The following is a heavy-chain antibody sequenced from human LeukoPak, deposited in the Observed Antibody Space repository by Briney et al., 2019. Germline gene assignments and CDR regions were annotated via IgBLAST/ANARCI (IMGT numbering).Heavy chain of an antibody. D-gene: IGHD6-13*01. CDR2: ISAYNGNT. Sequence: ASVKVSCKASGYTFTSYGISWVRQAPGQGLEWMGWISAYNGNTNYAQKLQGRVTTTTDTSTSTAYMELRSLRSDDTAVYYCARGKLLAAAGPFDYWGQGTLVTVSS. J-gene: IGHJ4*02. CDR1: GYTFTSYG. V-gene: IGHV1-18*01. CDR3: ARGKLLAAAGPFDY.